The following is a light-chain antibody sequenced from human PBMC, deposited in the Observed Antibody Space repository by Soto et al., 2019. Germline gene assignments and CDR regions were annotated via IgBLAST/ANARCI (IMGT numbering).Light chain of an antibody. CDR1: QSVHKWF. CDR3: QQYGSSPPN. V-gene: IGKV3-20*01. CDR2: GAS. J-gene: IGKJ4*01. Sequence: IVLTQSPGTLSLSPGDRATLSCRASQSVHKWFFAWYQQRPGQAPRLLIYGASSRATGIPDRFSGSGSGTDFTLTISRLEPEDFAVYYCQQYGSSPPNFGGGTKVDIK.